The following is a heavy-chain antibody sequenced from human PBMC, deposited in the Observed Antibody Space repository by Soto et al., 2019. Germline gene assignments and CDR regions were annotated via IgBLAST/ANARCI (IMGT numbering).Heavy chain of an antibody. J-gene: IGHJ6*02. Sequence: NPSDTLSLTFTVSSGSISSYYCIWILQPPGKGLEWIGYIYYSGSTNYNPSLKSRVTISVDTSKNQFSLKLSSVTAADTAVYYCARLAYGPHYGMEVWGQGTTVTVSS. CDR1: SGSISSYY. CDR3: ARLAYGPHYGMEV. D-gene: IGHD2-21*01. CDR2: IYYSGST. V-gene: IGHV4-59*08.